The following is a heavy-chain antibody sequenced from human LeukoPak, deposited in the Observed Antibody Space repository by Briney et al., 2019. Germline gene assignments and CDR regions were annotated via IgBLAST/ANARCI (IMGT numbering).Heavy chain of an antibody. Sequence: GGSLRLSCAASGFIFSNYAMHWARQAPGKGLEWVSGISGGGVTTYYADSVKGRFTISRDNSKNTLYLQMNSLRADDTAIYYCARNQQLGGHSYYYYGMDVWGQGTTVTVSS. CDR2: ISGGGVTT. V-gene: IGHV3-23*01. J-gene: IGHJ6*02. CDR1: GFIFSNYA. CDR3: ARNQQLGGHSYYYYGMDV. D-gene: IGHD3-16*01.